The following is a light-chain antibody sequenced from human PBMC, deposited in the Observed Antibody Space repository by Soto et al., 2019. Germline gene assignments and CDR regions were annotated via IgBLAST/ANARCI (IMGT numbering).Light chain of an antibody. CDR2: EVS. V-gene: IGLV2-14*01. CDR1: SSDIGRYDY. Sequence: QSALTQPASVSGSPGQSITISCTGTSSDIGRYDYVSWYQQHPGKAPKLMIYEVSLRPPGISNRFSGSKSGNTASLTISGLQAEDEADYYCISYASPITHVIFGGGTKLTVL. J-gene: IGLJ2*01. CDR3: ISYASPITHVI.